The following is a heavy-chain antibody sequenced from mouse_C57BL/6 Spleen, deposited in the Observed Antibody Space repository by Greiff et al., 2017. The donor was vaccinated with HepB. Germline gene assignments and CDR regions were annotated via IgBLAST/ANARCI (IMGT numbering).Heavy chain of an antibody. D-gene: IGHD2-3*01. V-gene: IGHV3-1*01. CDR3: ARGGDGLFFAY. J-gene: IGHJ3*01. CDR1: GYSITSGYD. Sequence: EVMLVESGPGMVKPSQSLSLTCTVTGYSITSGYDWHWIRHFPGNKLEWMGYISYSGSTNYNPSLKSRISITHDTSKNHFFLKLNSVTTEDTATYYCARGGDGLFFAYWGQGTLVTVSA. CDR2: ISYSGST.